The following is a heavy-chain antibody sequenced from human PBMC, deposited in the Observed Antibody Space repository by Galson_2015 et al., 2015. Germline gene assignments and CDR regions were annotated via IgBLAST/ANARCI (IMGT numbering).Heavy chain of an antibody. D-gene: IGHD7-27*01. CDR3: ASDLSGPLDH. CDR1: GFAFSDYW. J-gene: IGHJ4*02. CDR2: INENGKTT. V-gene: IGHV3-74*01. Sequence: SLRLSCAASGFAFSDYWMHWVRHGPGKGPVWVAHINENGKTTNYADSVEGRFTISRDNAMNTLYLQMNSLRVEDTAVYYCASDLSGPLDHWGQGALVTVSS.